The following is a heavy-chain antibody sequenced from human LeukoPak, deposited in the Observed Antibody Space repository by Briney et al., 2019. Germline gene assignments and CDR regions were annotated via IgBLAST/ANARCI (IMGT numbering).Heavy chain of an antibody. D-gene: IGHD3-22*01. Sequence: PGGSLRLSCAASGFTFSSYGMHWVRQAPGKGLEWVAVIWYDGSNKYYADSVKGRFTISRDNSKNTLYLQMNSLRAEDTAVYYCARDYHPITMIVGPNWFDPWGQGTLVTVSS. CDR2: IWYDGSNK. V-gene: IGHV3-33*01. CDR1: GFTFSSYG. CDR3: ARDYHPITMIVGPNWFDP. J-gene: IGHJ5*02.